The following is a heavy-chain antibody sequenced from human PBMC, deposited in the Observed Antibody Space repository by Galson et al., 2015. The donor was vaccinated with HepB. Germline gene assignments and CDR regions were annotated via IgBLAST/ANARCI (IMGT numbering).Heavy chain of an antibody. CDR3: ARDNQITMVRGVISYGGDYLY. V-gene: IGHV1-46*03. Sequence: SVKVSCKASGYTFTSYYMHWVRQAPGQGLEWMGIINPSGGSTSYAQKFQGRVTMTRDTSTSTVYMELSSLRSEDTAVYYCARDNQITMVRGVISYGGDYLYWGQGTLVTVSS. J-gene: IGHJ4*02. D-gene: IGHD3-10*01. CDR1: GYTFTSYY. CDR2: INPSGGST.